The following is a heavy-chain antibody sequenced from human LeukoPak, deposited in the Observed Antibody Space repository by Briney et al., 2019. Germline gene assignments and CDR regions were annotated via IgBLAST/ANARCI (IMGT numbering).Heavy chain of an antibody. D-gene: IGHD2-2*01. V-gene: IGHV3-53*01. CDR3: ARDPPVVPAAMWFDP. Sequence: GGSLRLSCAASGLSVSRNYISWVRQAPGKGLEWVSFIYTGTTTFYADSVKGRFTISRDNSRNTVYLELNSLRVDDTAVYYCARDPPVVPAAMWFDPWGQGTLVTVSS. CDR2: IYTGTTT. CDR1: GLSVSRNY. J-gene: IGHJ5*02.